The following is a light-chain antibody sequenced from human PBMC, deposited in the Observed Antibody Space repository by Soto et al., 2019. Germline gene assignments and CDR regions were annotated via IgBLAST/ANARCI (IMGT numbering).Light chain of an antibody. V-gene: IGLV2-8*01. CDR2: EVN. CDR3: SSYAGRNIDVV. CDR1: SSDVGGYVY. Sequence: QSVLTQPPSASGSPGQSVTISCTGTSSDVGGYVYVSWYQQYPGKAPKLIIYEVNKRNSGVPDRYSGSKSGNTASLTVSGLQAEDEADYYSSSYAGRNIDVVFGGGTKLTVL. J-gene: IGLJ2*01.